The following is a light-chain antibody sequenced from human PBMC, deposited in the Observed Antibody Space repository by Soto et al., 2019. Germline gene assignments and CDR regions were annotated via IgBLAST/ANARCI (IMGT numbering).Light chain of an antibody. CDR1: QDINKF. CDR3: QQYDNYDIT. Sequence: DIQMTQSPSSLSASVGDTVTITCQASQDINKFLNWYQHKPGKAPKLLIYDVSNLETGVPSRFSGSGSETHFTLTINSLQPEDIATYYCQQYDNYDITFGQGTRLDIK. J-gene: IGKJ5*01. V-gene: IGKV1-33*01. CDR2: DVS.